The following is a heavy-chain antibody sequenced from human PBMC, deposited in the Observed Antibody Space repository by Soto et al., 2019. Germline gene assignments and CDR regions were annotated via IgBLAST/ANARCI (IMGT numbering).Heavy chain of an antibody. J-gene: IGHJ4*02. CDR2: IYSGGST. D-gene: IGHD3-3*01. CDR1: GFTVSSNY. V-gene: IGHV3-66*01. CDR3: ARDFYGFWSGTLDY. Sequence: GGSLRLSCTASGFTVSSNYMNWVRQAPGKGLEWVSVIYSGGSTYYADSVKGRFTISRDNSKNTLDLQMNSLRTEDTAVYYCARDFYGFWSGTLDYWGQGTLVTVS.